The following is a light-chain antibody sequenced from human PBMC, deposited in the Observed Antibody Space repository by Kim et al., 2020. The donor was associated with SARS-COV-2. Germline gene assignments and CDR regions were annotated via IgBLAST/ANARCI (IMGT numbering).Light chain of an antibody. CDR1: SSDIGGYNF. Sequence: QSALTQPASVSGSPGQSITISCTGTSSDIGGYNFVSWYQQHPDTAPKLMIYGVSKRPSGVSNRFSGSKSGNTASLTISGLQAEDEADYYCTSYTSTITWVFGGGTQLTVL. CDR3: TSYTSTITWV. J-gene: IGLJ3*02. V-gene: IGLV2-14*03. CDR2: GVS.